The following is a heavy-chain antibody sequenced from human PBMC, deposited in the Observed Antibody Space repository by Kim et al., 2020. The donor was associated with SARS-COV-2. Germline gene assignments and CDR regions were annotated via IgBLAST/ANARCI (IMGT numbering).Heavy chain of an antibody. J-gene: IGHJ5*02. V-gene: IGHV4-34*01. Sequence: SETLSLTCAVYGGSFSGYYWSWIRQPPGKGLEWIGEINHSGSTNYNPSLKSRVTISVDTYKNQFSLKLSSVTAADTAVYYCASTVGATRWFDPWGQGTLV. CDR2: INHSGST. CDR3: ASTVGATRWFDP. CDR1: GGSFSGYY. D-gene: IGHD1-26*01.